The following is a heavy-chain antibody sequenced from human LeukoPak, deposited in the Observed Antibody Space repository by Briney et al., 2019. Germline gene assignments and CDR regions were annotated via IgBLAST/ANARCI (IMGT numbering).Heavy chain of an antibody. CDR1: GYTLTELS. J-gene: IGHJ4*02. CDR2: FDPEDGET. D-gene: IGHD6-19*01. CDR3: ATGIAVAGTPVTLDY. V-gene: IGHV1-24*01. Sequence: ASVKVSCEVSGYTLTELSMHWVRQAPGKGLEWMGGFDPEDGETIYAQKFQGRVTMTEDTSTDTAYMELSSLRSEDTAVYYCATGIAVAGTPVTLDYWGQGTLVTVSS.